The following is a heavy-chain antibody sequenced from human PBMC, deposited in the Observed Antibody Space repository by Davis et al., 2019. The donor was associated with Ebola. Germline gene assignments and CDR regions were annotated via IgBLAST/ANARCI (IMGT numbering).Heavy chain of an antibody. CDR3: ARGWGWLY. V-gene: IGHV3-48*03. Sequence: PGGSLRLSCAVSGFTFSTYEMNWVRQAPGKGLEWVSYIGSSGNIINYADSVRARFTISRDNVKNSLYLQMNSLRVEDTAIYYCARGWGWLYWGQGTPVTVSS. J-gene: IGHJ4*02. CDR2: IGSSGNII. D-gene: IGHD5-24*01. CDR1: GFTFSTYE.